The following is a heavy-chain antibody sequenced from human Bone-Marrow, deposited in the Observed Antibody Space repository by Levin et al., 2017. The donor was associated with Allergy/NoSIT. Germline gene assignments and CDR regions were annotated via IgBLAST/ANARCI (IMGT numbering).Heavy chain of an antibody. D-gene: IGHD3-16*01. J-gene: IGHJ3*01. CDR2: ITSDGDNT. CDR1: GFDFSRYG. CDR3: AKDARGRAFFGDLDF. Sequence: RGESLKISCSATGFDFSRYGMHWVRQAPGKGLEWLTLITSDGDNTYYLDSVKGRFTISRDNSRNTLYLDMNTLTEKDTAVYYCAKDARGRAFFGDLDFWGQGTTVIVSS. V-gene: IGHV3-30*18.